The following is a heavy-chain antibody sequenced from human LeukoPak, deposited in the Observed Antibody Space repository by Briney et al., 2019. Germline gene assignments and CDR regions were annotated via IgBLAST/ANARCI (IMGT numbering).Heavy chain of an antibody. J-gene: IGHJ5*02. D-gene: IGHD3-10*01. CDR1: GYSFTSYW. Sequence: PGESLKISCKGSGYSFTSYWIGWVRQMPGKGLEWMGIIYPGDSDTRYSPSFQGQVTISVDKSISTAYLQWSSLKASDTAMYYCARRYYGSGNYSPIYNWFDPWGQGTLVTVSS. V-gene: IGHV5-51*01. CDR3: ARRYYGSGNYSPIYNWFDP. CDR2: IYPGDSDT.